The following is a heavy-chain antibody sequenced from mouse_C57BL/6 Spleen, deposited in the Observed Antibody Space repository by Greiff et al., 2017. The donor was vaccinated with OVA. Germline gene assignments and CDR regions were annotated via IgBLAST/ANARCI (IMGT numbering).Heavy chain of an antibody. CDR1: GFTFSDYY. V-gene: IGHV5-16*01. J-gene: IGHJ2*01. CDR2: INYDGSST. CDR3: ARDNGYYCDY. D-gene: IGHD2-2*01. Sequence: EVMLVESEGGLVQPGSSMKLSCTASGFTFSDYYMAWVRQVPEKGLEWVANINYDGSSTYYLDSLKSRFIISRDNAKNMLYLQMSSRKSEDTATYYCARDNGYYCDYWGQGTTLTVSS.